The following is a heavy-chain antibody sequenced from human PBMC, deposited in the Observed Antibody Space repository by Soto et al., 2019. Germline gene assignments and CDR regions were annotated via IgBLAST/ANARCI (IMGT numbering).Heavy chain of an antibody. J-gene: IGHJ4*02. D-gene: IGHD1-26*01. CDR1: GFSLSTSGMR. V-gene: IGHV2-70*04. CDR3: ARGSGSYYGPFDY. CDR2: IDWDDDK. Sequence: EXGPTLVNPTQSLTLTGTFSGFSLSTSGMRVSWIRQPPGKALEWLARIDWDDDKFYSTSLKTRLTISKDTSKNQVVLTMTNMDPVDTATYYCARGSGSYYGPFDYWGQGNLVTVSS.